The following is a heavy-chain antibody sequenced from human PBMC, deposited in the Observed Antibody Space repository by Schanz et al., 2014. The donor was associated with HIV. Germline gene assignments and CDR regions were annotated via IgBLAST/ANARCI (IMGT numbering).Heavy chain of an antibody. J-gene: IGHJ3*02. CDR3: ARDLSLASTTPTLAFDI. D-gene: IGHD2-2*01. CDR1: GDTFSSFG. V-gene: IGHV1-69*01. CDR2: MIPILDAP. Sequence: QVQLVQSGAELRKPGSSVKVSCKTSGDTFSSFGINWVRQAPGQGLEWMGGMIPILDAPNYAQKFQGRVTITADESTSTAYMELSSLRSEDTAVYYCARDLSLASTTPTLAFDIWGQGTMVTVSS.